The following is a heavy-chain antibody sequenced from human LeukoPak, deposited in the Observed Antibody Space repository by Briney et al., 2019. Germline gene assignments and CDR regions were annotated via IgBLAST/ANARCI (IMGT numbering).Heavy chain of an antibody. J-gene: IGHJ4*02. Sequence: GGSLRLSCAASGFTFSSYEMNWVRQAPGKGLEWVSTIGSSGDSTYYADSVKGRFTISRDSSKNTLYLQMNSLRAEDTAVYFCAKLGSSTVAFDHWGQGTLVTVSS. CDR2: IGSSGDST. D-gene: IGHD6-6*01. CDR1: GFTFSSYE. CDR3: AKLGSSTVAFDH. V-gene: IGHV3-23*01.